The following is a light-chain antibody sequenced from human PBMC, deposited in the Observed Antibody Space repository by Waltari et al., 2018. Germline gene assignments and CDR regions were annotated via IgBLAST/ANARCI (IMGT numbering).Light chain of an antibody. Sequence: QLVLTQSPSASASLGASVKLTCPLSSGHSSNIIAWLQQQPEKGHRYLMKVNSDGSHSKGDDIPDRFSGSSSGAERYLTISSVQSEDEADYYCQTGGHGTWVFGGGTTLTVL. J-gene: IGLJ3*02. CDR1: SGHSSNI. V-gene: IGLV4-69*01. CDR3: QTGGHGTWV. CDR2: VNSDGSH.